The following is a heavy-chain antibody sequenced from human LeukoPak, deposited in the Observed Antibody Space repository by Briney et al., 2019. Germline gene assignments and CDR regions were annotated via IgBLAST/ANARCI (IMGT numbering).Heavy chain of an antibody. Sequence: PGGSLRLSCAASGFTFSSYEMNWVRQAPGKGLEWVSYISSSGSTIYYADSVKGRFTISRDNAKNSLYLQMNSLRAEDTAVYYCARGYPPHCSSTSCPSGPWGQGTLVTVSS. V-gene: IGHV3-48*03. CDR1: GFTFSSYE. D-gene: IGHD2-2*01. CDR3: ARGYPPHCSSTSCPSGP. CDR2: ISSSGSTI. J-gene: IGHJ5*02.